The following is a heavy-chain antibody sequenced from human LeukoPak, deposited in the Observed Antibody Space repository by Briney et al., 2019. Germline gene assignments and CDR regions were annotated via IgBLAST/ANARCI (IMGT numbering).Heavy chain of an antibody. CDR1: GFTFSGYW. V-gene: IGHV3-74*01. D-gene: IGHD4/OR15-4a*01. Sequence: GGSLRLSCATSGFTFSGYWMHWVRQAPGKGLAWLSLINGDGSYTIYADSVKGRFTISRDNAKNTLYLQMDSLRAEDTAVYYCARDGVQTTPFDYWGQGTLVTVSS. J-gene: IGHJ4*02. CDR2: INGDGSYT. CDR3: ARDGVQTTPFDY.